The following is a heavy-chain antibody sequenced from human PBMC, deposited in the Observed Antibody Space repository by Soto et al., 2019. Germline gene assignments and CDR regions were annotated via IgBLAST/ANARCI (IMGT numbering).Heavy chain of an antibody. CDR1: GDSVTSGNYH. J-gene: IGHJ4*02. V-gene: IGHV4-61*03. CDR2: MFYGGST. D-gene: IGHD3-3*01. CDR3: ARDSKWRGFDN. Sequence: ETLSLSCPVSGDSVTSGNYHWSWIRQPPGKGLEWTGTMFYGGSTNFRPSLKSRATISLDTSNNRLSLKLTSVTAADTAVYYCARDSKWRGFDNWGQGTLVTVSS.